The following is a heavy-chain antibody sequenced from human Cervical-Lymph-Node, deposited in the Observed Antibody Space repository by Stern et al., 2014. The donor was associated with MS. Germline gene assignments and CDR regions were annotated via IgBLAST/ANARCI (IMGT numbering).Heavy chain of an antibody. Sequence: VQLVESGGGLVQPGGSLRLSCAASGFTFRKYAMSWIRQAPGKGLKWVANIKQDGTEKYYVDSVKGRFTISRDNAKNSLFLQMNNLRAEDSAVYYCYCMGDYYYGRDVWGQGTTVTVSS. CDR2: IKQDGTEK. V-gene: IGHV3-7*01. CDR1: GFTFRKYA. J-gene: IGHJ6*02. D-gene: IGHD2-8*01. CDR3: YCMGDYYYGRDV.